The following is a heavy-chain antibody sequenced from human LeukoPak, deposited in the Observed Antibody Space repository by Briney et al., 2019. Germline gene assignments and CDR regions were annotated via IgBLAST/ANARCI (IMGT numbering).Heavy chain of an antibody. CDR3: ARPRPATLWSAFDI. J-gene: IGHJ3*02. V-gene: IGHV4-39*01. CDR2: IYYSGST. CDR1: GGSISSSSYY. D-gene: IGHD2-15*01. Sequence: PSETLSLTCTVSGGSISSSSYYWGWIRQPPGKGLEWIGSIYYSGSTYYNPSLKSRVTISVDTSKNQFSLKLSSVTAADTAVYYCARPRPATLWSAFDIWGQGTMVTVSS.